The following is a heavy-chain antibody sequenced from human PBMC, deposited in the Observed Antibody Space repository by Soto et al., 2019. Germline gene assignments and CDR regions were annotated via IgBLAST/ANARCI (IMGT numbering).Heavy chain of an antibody. CDR3: ARVGGDRGYGENFDY. Sequence: ASLKVSCKASGYTFTSYCISWVRQAPGQGLEWLGWISAYNGNTNYAQKLQGRVTMTTDTSTSTAYMELRSLRSDDTAVYYCARVGGDRGYGENFDYWGQGTLVTVSS. D-gene: IGHD4-17*01. V-gene: IGHV1-18*01. J-gene: IGHJ4*02. CDR2: ISAYNGNT. CDR1: GYTFTSYC.